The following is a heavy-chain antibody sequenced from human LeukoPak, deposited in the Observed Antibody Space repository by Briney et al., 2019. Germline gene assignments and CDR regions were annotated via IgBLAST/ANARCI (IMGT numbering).Heavy chain of an antibody. CDR2: ISGSGGNT. CDR3: AKASSQIAVAGTVDY. J-gene: IGHJ4*02. Sequence: GGSLRLSCAASEFTFNTYAMSWVRQAPGKGLEWVSSISGSGGNTYYADSVKGRFTISRDNSRNMLYLQMNSLRAEDTAVYYCAKASSQIAVAGTVDYWGQGTLVTVSS. D-gene: IGHD6-19*01. CDR1: EFTFNTYA. V-gene: IGHV3-23*01.